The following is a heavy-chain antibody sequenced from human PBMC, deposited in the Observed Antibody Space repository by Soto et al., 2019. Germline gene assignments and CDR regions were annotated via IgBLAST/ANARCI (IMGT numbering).Heavy chain of an antibody. CDR3: ERVRLLALDY. CDR2: IYSSGST. V-gene: IGHV4-59*01. CDR1: GGSISSYY. Sequence: QVQLQESGPGLVKPSETLSLTCTVSGGSISSYYWSWIRQPPGKGLEWIGYIYSSGSTNYNPSLKSRVTISVDTSKNQFSLKLSSVTAADTAVYYCERVRLLALDYWGQGTLVTVSS. J-gene: IGHJ4*02. D-gene: IGHD2-15*01.